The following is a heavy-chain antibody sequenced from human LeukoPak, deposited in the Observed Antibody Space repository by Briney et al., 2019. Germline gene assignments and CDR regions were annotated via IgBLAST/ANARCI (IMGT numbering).Heavy chain of an antibody. CDR2: FSVTGDNT. CDR1: GFPFSKFE. Sequence: GGSLRLSCAASGFPFSKFEMSWARQAQGRGWSGSHFSVTGDNTHYADSVKGRFTISRDNSKNTLYLQMNSLRDEDTAVYYCVKGGWLDYWGQGTPVTVSS. J-gene: IGHJ4*02. V-gene: IGHV3-23*01. D-gene: IGHD6-19*01. CDR3: VKGGWLDY.